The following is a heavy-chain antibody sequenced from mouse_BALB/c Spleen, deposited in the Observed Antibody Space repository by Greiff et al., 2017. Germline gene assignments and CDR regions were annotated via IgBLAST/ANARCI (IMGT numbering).Heavy chain of an antibody. D-gene: IGHD2-3*01. Sequence: QVQLQQSGPGLVQPSQSLSITCTVSGFSLTSYGVHWVRQSPGKGLEWLGVIWSGGSTDYNAAFISRLSISKDNSKSQVFFKMNSLQANDTAIYYCATSDGYYSYAMDYWGQGTSVTVSS. V-gene: IGHV2-2*02. J-gene: IGHJ4*01. CDR2: IWSGGST. CDR1: GFSLTSYG. CDR3: ATSDGYYSYAMDY.